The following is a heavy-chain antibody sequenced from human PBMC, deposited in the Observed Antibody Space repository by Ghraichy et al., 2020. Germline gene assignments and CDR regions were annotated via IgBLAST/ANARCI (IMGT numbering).Heavy chain of an antibody. Sequence: GGSLRLSCAASGFTFSTYGMSWVRQALGKGLEWVSAISGSGERTYFADSVKGRFTVSRDNSKDTLYLQMHSLRAEDTAVYYCAKFPLPYHNSGYNWEGMLDYWGQGTLVTVTS. CDR2: ISGSGERT. V-gene: IGHV3-23*01. D-gene: IGHD3-22*01. CDR3: AKFPLPYHNSGYNWEGMLDY. J-gene: IGHJ4*02. CDR1: GFTFSTYG.